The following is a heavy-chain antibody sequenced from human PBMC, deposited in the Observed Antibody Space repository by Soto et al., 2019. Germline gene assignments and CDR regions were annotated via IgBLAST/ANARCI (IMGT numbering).Heavy chain of an antibody. D-gene: IGHD6-19*01. V-gene: IGHV3-23*01. J-gene: IGHJ3*02. CDR1: GFTFSSYA. Sequence: GGSLRLSCAASGFTFSSYAMSWVRQAPGKGLEWVSAISGSGGSTYYADSVKSRFTISRDNSKNTLYLQMNSLRAEDTAVYYCAKEELQWLVRRGAFDIWGQGTMVTVSS. CDR3: AKEELQWLVRRGAFDI. CDR2: ISGSGGST.